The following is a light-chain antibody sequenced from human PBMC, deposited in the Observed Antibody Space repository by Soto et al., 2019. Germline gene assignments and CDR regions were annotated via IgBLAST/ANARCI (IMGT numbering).Light chain of an antibody. CDR1: QSVGRN. V-gene: IGKV3-15*01. Sequence: EIVMTQSPATLSVSPGERATLSCRASQSVGRNLAWYQQKPGQAPRLLIYGASTRATGMPARFSGSGSGTEFTLTISSLQSEDFAVYYCQQHNNWPPWTFGQGTKVDIK. J-gene: IGKJ1*01. CDR3: QQHNNWPPWT. CDR2: GAS.